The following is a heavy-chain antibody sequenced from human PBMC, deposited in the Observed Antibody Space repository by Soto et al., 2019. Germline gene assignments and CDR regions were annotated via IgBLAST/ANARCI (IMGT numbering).Heavy chain of an antibody. J-gene: IGHJ4*02. D-gene: IGHD3-10*01. CDR3: AKSSAPKSIYLPADY. CDR1: GFTFSNYA. Sequence: EVQLLESGGGLVQPEGSLRLSCAASGFTFSNYAMSWVRQAPGKGLEWVSSITAGGSTKYYADAVKGRFTISRDNSKNHLYLQMNSLRAEDTALYYCAKSSAPKSIYLPADYWGQGPLVTVSS. V-gene: IGHV3-23*01. CDR2: ITAGGSTK.